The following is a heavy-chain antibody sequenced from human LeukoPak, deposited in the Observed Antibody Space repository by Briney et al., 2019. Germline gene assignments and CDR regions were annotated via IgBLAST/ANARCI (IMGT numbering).Heavy chain of an antibody. Sequence: SETLSLTCTVSGGPVSSYYWSWIRQPPGRGLEWIGYLSHSGSSDSNPSLKSRVTILVDTSKNQFSLELTSVTAADTAVYYCARARYANAWYAFGIWGQGTMVTVSS. D-gene: IGHD2-2*01. J-gene: IGHJ3*02. CDR3: ARARYANAWYAFGI. CDR1: GGPVSSYY. V-gene: IGHV4-59*02. CDR2: LSHSGSS.